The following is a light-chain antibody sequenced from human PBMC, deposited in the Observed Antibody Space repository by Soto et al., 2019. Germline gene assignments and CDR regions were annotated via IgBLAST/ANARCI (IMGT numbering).Light chain of an antibody. V-gene: IGKV1-33*01. Sequence: GDRVTITSQASQDISNLLNWYQQKPGKAPRLLIYDASNLETGVPSRFSGSGSGTDFTFTISSLQPEDIATYYCQQYEDIPITFGQGTRLEIK. J-gene: IGKJ5*01. CDR2: DAS. CDR1: QDISNL. CDR3: QQYEDIPIT.